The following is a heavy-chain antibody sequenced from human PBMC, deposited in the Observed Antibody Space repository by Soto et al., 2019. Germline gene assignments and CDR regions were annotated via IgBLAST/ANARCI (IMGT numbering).Heavy chain of an antibody. CDR3: AKARTGPCRSDWYWIDY. CDR2: VLYDGTKQ. J-gene: IGHJ4*02. D-gene: IGHD2-21*02. CDR1: GFTFRTYG. Sequence: GGSLRLSCEASGFTFRTYGMHWVRQAPGKGLEWVAVVLYDGTKQYYGDSVKGRFTVSRDNSKNTLYLQLNSLRPDDTAVYYCAKARTGPCRSDWYWIDYWGQGTQVTVSS. V-gene: IGHV3-30*18.